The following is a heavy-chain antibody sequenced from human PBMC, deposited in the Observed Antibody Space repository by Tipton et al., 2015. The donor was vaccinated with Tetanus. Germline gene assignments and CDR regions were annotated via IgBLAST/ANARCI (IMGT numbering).Heavy chain of an antibody. V-gene: IGHV4-31*03. Sequence: TLSLTCNVYGGSIRSGGYYWTWNRQHTERGLEWIGNIYYTGNTYYNPTLKSRVTISADSSRNQFSLKMTSLTAADSAVYYCASRLIQNWFDPWGQGALVTVSS. CDR2: IYYTGNT. CDR3: ASRLIQNWFDP. CDR1: GGSIRSGGYY. J-gene: IGHJ5*02. D-gene: IGHD3-16*01.